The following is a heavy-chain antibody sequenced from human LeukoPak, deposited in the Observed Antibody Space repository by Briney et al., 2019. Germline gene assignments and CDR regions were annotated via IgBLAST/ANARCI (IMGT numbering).Heavy chain of an antibody. CDR3: ARRRSGSYFDY. CDR1: GGFISGYY. J-gene: IGHJ4*02. V-gene: IGHV4-4*07. Sequence: SETLSLTCTVSGGFISGYYWSWIRQPAGKGLEWIGRIYTSGSTNYNPSLKSRVTMSVDTSKNQFYLKLNSVTAADTAVYYCARRRSGSYFDYWGQGTLVTVSS. CDR2: IYTSGST. D-gene: IGHD1-26*01.